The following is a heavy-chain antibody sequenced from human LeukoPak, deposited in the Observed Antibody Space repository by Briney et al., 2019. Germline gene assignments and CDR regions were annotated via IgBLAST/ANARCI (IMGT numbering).Heavy chain of an antibody. CDR3: ARMFSSSLPPAY. CDR1: GGSISSYY. CDR2: IYYSGTT. Sequence: SETLSLTCTVSGGSISSYYWSWIRQPPGKGLEWIGYIYYSGTTNYNPSLKSRVTISVDTSKNQFSLKLSSVTAADTAVYYCARMFSSSLPPAYWGQGTLVTVSS. D-gene: IGHD6-6*01. J-gene: IGHJ4*02. V-gene: IGHV4-59*01.